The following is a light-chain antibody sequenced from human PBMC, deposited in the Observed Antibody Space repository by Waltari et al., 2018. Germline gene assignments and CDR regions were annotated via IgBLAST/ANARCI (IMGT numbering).Light chain of an antibody. CDR2: WAS. CDR1: QSVLYSFDNKNY. CDR3: HQYYTTPQT. J-gene: IGKJ1*01. V-gene: IGKV4-1*01. Sequence: DIVMTQSPDSLAVSLGGWATINCKSSQSVLYSFDNKNYLALYQQRPGQPPKLLISWASTRESGVPDRFSGSVSETDFTLTISSLQAEDVAVYFCHQYYTTPQTFGQGTKVEIK.